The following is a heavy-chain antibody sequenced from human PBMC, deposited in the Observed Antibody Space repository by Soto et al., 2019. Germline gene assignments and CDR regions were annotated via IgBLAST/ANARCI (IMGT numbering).Heavy chain of an antibody. J-gene: IGHJ6*02. V-gene: IGHV2-70*13. CDR1: GFSRTRTGMC. Sequence: GTTLVNTPETLPLTCTFSGFSRTRTGMCVIWIRQPPGKALEWLALIERDDDDKYYSTSLKTRLTISKDTRKNQVVLTMANMGPADTGTYYCARSIRGPRRFNGMDVWGQGT. CDR2: IERDDDDK. CDR3: ARSIRGPRRFNGMDV. D-gene: IGHD1-20*01.